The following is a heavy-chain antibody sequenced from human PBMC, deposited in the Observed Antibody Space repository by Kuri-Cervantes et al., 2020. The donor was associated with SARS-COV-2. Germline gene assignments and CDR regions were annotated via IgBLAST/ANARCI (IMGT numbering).Heavy chain of an antibody. CDR2: IYTSGST. V-gene: IGHV4-4*07. Sequence: SETLSLTCAASGFTFSSYAMSWIRQPAGKGLEWIGRIYTSGSTNYNPSLKSRVTMSVDTSKNQFSLKLSSVTAADTAVYYCARISTYYFDYWGQGTLVTVSS. CDR3: ARISTYYFDY. J-gene: IGHJ4*02. CDR1: GFTFSSYA.